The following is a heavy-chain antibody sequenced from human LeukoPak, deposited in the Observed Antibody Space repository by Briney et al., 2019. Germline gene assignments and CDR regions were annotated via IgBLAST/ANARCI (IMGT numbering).Heavy chain of an antibody. CDR1: GYTLTELS. CDR3: ARGGAQYYYYYMDV. V-gene: IGHV1-24*01. D-gene: IGHD1-26*01. CDR2: FDPEDGET. Sequence: ASVKVSCKVSGYTLTELSMHWVRQAPGKGLEWMGGFDPEDGETIYAQKFQGRDTMTEDTSTDTAYMELSSLRSEDTAVYYCARGGAQYYYYYMDVWGKGTTVTVSS. J-gene: IGHJ6*03.